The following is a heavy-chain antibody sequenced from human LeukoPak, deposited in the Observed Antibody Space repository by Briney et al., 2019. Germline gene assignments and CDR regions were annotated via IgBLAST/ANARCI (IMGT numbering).Heavy chain of an antibody. CDR2: IYYSGST. J-gene: IGHJ6*02. CDR1: GGSISSGGYY. V-gene: IGHV4-31*03. D-gene: IGHD2-2*01. Sequence: SETLSLTCTVSGGSISSGGYYWSWIRQHPGKGLEWIGYIYYSGSTYHNPSLKSRVTISVDTSKNQFSLKLSSVTAADTAVYYCARDVPYCSSTSCYSSYYGMDVWGQGTTVTVSS. CDR3: ARDVPYCSSTSCYSSYYGMDV.